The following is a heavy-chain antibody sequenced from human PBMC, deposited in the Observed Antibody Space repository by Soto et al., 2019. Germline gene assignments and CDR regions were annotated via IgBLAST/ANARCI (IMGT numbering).Heavy chain of an antibody. V-gene: IGHV3-33*01. CDR3: ARAGYCGGDCYAFDI. Sequence: QVQLVESGGGVVQPGRSLRLSCAASGFTFSSYGMHWVRQAPGKGLEWVAVIWYDGSNKYYADSVKGRFTISRDNSKNTLYLQMNSRRAEDTAVYYCARAGYCGGDCYAFDIWGQGTMVTVSS. D-gene: IGHD2-21*02. J-gene: IGHJ3*02. CDR2: IWYDGSNK. CDR1: GFTFSSYG.